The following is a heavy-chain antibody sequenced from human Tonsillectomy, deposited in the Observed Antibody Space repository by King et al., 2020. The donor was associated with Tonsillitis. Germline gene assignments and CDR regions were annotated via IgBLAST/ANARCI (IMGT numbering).Heavy chain of an antibody. CDR1: GFTFRTYG. CDR2: IRYDGSKK. Sequence: VQLVESGGGVVQPGGSLRLSCAASGFTFRTYGMHWVRQAPGKGLEWVAFIRYDGSKKYYADSVKGRFTISRDNSKNTLYLQMNSLRAEDTAVYYCAKVLVVAAGYYFDYWGQGTLVTVSS. D-gene: IGHD2-15*01. CDR3: AKVLVVAAGYYFDY. V-gene: IGHV3-30*02. J-gene: IGHJ4*02.